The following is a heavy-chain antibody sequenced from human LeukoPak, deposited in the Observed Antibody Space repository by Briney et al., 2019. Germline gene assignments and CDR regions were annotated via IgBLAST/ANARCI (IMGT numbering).Heavy chain of an antibody. CDR3: ADSKGATSPAFDI. J-gene: IGHJ3*02. CDR1: GFTFSSYG. Sequence: GGSLRLSCAASGFTFSSYGMHWVRQAPGKGLEWVAVISYDGSNKYYADSVKGRFTISRDNSKNTLYLQMNSLRAEDTAVYYCADSKGATSPAFDIWGQGTMVTVSS. D-gene: IGHD5-12*01. V-gene: IGHV3-30*03. CDR2: ISYDGSNK.